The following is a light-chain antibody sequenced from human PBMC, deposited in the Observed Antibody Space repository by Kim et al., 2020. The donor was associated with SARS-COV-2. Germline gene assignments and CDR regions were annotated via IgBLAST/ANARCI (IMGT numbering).Light chain of an antibody. CDR2: AAS. CDR1: QSVSSSY. V-gene: IGKV3-15*01. Sequence: SPGERATLSCRASQSVSSSYLAWYQQKPGQAPRLLIYAASTRTAGIPARFSGSGSGTEFTLTISSLQSGDFAVYYCQQYSNWPLTFGGGTKVDIK. J-gene: IGKJ4*01. CDR3: QQYSNWPLT.